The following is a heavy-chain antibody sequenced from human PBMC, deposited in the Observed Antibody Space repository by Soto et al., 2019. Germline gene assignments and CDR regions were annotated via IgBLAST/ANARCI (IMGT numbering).Heavy chain of an antibody. J-gene: IGHJ3*01. Sequence: EGQLLQSRGGLVQPGAALRLPCAAAGFTFSTSGMSWVRQAPGKGLEWVSSISIRGDYRYYADSVKGRFTISRDNSKNTLYLQMSSLTAEDTALYYCANRGGFDFWGQGTMVAVSS. D-gene: IGHD2-15*01. CDR2: ISIRGDYR. V-gene: IGHV3-23*01. CDR1: GFTFSTSG. CDR3: ANRGGFDF.